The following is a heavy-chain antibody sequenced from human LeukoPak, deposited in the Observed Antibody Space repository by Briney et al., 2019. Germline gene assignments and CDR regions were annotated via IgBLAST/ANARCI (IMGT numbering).Heavy chain of an antibody. J-gene: IGHJ4*02. D-gene: IGHD3-22*01. V-gene: IGHV4-4*07. CDR1: GGSISSYY. CDR2: IYTSGST. Sequence: PSETLSLTCTVSGGSISSYYWSWIRQPAGKGLEWIGRIYTSGSTNYNPSLKSRVTMSVDTSKNQFSLKLSSATAADTAVYYCARDGVDDSSGYYYDYFDYWGRGTLVTVSS. CDR3: ARDGVDDSSGYYYDYFDY.